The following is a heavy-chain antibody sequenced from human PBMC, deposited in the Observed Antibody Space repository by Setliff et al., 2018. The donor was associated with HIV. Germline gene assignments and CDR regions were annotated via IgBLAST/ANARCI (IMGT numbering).Heavy chain of an antibody. CDR1: GGTFSGHY. D-gene: IGHD5-12*01. V-gene: IGHV4-34*01. CDR2: IHPSGNT. CDR3: ASDISPDDGYNRLHYFDY. J-gene: IGHJ4*02. Sequence: SETLSLTCAVYGGTFSGHYWSWSRQPPGQGLDWIGEIHPSGNTFYNPSLKSRVTISVDTSKNQFSLRLNSVTAADTAVYYCASDISPDDGYNRLHYFDYWGQGTLVTVSS.